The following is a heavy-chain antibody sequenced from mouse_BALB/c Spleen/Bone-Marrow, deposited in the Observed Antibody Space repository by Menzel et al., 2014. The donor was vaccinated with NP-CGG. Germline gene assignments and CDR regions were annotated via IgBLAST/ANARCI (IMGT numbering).Heavy chain of an antibody. V-gene: IGHV5-12-1*01. D-gene: IGHD1-1*01. J-gene: IGHJ3*01. Sequence: DVMLVESGGGFVQPGGSLRLSCAASGFAFSSYDMSWVRQTPEKRLEWVAYISSGGGSTYYPDTVKGRFTISRDNAKNTLYLQMSSLKSEDTAMYYCARHRQLTTANWGQGTLVTVSA. CDR3: ARHRQLTTAN. CDR1: GFAFSSYD. CDR2: ISSGGGST.